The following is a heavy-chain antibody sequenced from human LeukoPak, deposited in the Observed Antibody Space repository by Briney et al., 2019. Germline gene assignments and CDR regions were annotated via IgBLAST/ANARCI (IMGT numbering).Heavy chain of an antibody. CDR2: IYYSGST. J-gene: IGHJ3*02. CDR1: GGSNSSYY. V-gene: IGHV4-59*01. D-gene: IGHD3-22*01. CDR3: ARENTYYYDSSGDNDAFDI. Sequence: SETLSLTCTVSGGSNSSYYWSWIRQPPGKGLEWIGYIYYSGSTNYNPSLKRRVTISVDTSKNQFSLKLSSVTAADTAVYYCARENTYYYDSSGDNDAFDIWGQGTMVTVSS.